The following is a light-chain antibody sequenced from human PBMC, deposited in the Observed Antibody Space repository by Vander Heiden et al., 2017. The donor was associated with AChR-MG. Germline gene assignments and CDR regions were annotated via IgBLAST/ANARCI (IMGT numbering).Light chain of an antibody. CDR3: QQYYSFPRT. V-gene: IGKV1D-8*01. CDR2: AVS. CDR1: QGSSSY. J-gene: IGKJ1*01. Sequence: VIWLAQSPSLLSASAGDRVTISCRRSQGSSSYSAWDQQKPGKAPELLIYAVSNLQSGVPSRFSGSGSGTDFTLTISCLQSEDVATYYCQQYYSFPRTFGQGTKVEIK.